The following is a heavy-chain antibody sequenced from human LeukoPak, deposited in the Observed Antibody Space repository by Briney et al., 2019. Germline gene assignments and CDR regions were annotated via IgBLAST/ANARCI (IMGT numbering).Heavy chain of an antibody. CDR1: GGSISGYC. Sequence: SETLSLTCTVSGGSISGYCWSWVRQPPGKGLEWIGRIYTSGSTNYNPSLKSRVTMSVDTSKNQFSLKLSSVTAADTAVYYCARESPIVVVPAAIGWSFDYWGQGTLVTVSS. CDR3: ARESPIVVVPAAIGWSFDY. J-gene: IGHJ4*02. V-gene: IGHV4-4*07. CDR2: IYTSGST. D-gene: IGHD2-2*02.